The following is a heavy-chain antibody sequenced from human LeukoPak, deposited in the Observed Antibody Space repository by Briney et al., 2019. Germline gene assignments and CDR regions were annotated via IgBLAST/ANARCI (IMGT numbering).Heavy chain of an antibody. CDR3: ARDNSVRDEAWWFNP. D-gene: IGHD5-24*01. Sequence: ASVKVSCKAFGFTCTSNYMHWVRHAPGQGPEWMGVISPSGGSTTYAQKFQGRVTLTRDMSTSTDYLELSSLRSEDTAVYYCARDNSVRDEAWWFNPWGQGTLVTVSS. CDR2: ISPSGGST. CDR1: GFTCTSNY. V-gene: IGHV1-46*01. J-gene: IGHJ5*02.